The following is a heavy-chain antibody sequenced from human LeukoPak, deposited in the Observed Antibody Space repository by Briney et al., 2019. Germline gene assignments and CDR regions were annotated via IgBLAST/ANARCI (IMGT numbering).Heavy chain of an antibody. CDR2: INWNGGST. CDR3: AKSGRRGYSYGSRFKYYYDY. D-gene: IGHD5-18*01. CDR1: GFTFDDYG. V-gene: IGHV3-20*04. J-gene: IGHJ4*02. Sequence: GGSLRLSCAASGFTFDDYGMSWVRQAPGKGLEWVSGINWNGGSTGYADSVKGRFTISRDNAKNSLHLQMNSLRAEDTALYYCAKSGRRGYSYGSRFKYYYDYWGQGTLVTVSS.